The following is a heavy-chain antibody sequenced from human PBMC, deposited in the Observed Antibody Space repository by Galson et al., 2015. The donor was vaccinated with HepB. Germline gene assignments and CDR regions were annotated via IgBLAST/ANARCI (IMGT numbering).Heavy chain of an antibody. Sequence: SLRLSCAASGFTFSTYWMSWVRQAPGKGLEWVANIKQDGSEKYYVDSVKGRFTISRDNAKNSLYLQMNSLRVEDMAVYYCARRYSSSWSGFDPWGQGTLVTVSS. D-gene: IGHD6-13*01. J-gene: IGHJ5*02. CDR3: ARRYSSSWSGFDP. V-gene: IGHV3-7*01. CDR2: IKQDGSEK. CDR1: GFTFSTYW.